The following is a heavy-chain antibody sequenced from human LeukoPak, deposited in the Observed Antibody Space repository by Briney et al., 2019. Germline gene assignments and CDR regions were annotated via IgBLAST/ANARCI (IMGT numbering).Heavy chain of an antibody. J-gene: IGHJ5*02. D-gene: IGHD6-19*01. CDR2: ISGSGGST. CDR3: AGLGGQWLVES. V-gene: IGHV3-23*01. Sequence: GGSLRLSCAVSGFTFSSYAMSWVRQAPGKGLEWVSGISGSGGSTYYADSVKGRFTISRDNSKNTLYLQMNSLRAEDTAVYYCAGLGGQWLVESWGQGTLVTVSS. CDR1: GFTFSSYA.